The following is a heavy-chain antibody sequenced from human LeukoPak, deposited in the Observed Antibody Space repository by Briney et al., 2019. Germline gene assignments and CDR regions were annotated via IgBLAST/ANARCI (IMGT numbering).Heavy chain of an antibody. CDR3: VREGYFDWLPVRY. Sequence: SQTLSLTCTVSGGSISSGDYYWSWIRQPPGKGLEWIGYIYYSGSTYYNPSLKSRVTISVDTSKNQFSLKLSSVTAADTAVYYCVREGYFDWLPVRYWGQGTLVTVSS. V-gene: IGHV4-30-4*01. D-gene: IGHD3-9*01. CDR2: IYYSGST. CDR1: GGSISSGDYY. J-gene: IGHJ4*02.